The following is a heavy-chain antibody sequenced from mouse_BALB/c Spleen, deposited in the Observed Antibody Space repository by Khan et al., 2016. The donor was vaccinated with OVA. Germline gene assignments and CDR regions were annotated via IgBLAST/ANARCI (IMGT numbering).Heavy chain of an antibody. CDR3: IRDGAYHRNDGWFAY. D-gene: IGHD2-14*01. CDR1: GYTFTSYT. V-gene: IGHV1-4*01. J-gene: IGHJ3*01. Sequence: QVQLKQSGAELARPGASVKMSCKASGYTFTSYTIHWIKERPGQGLEWFGYINPSNGYTNYNQKFKDKATLTTDKSSTTAYLQLSSLTSDDSAVYNCIRDGAYHRNDGWFAYWGQGTLVTGSA. CDR2: INPSNGYT.